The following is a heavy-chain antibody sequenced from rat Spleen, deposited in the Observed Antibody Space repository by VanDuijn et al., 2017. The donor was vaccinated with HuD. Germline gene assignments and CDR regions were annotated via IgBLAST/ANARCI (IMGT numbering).Heavy chain of an antibody. J-gene: IGHJ3*01. CDR1: GFSLTSNG. V-gene: IGHV2S12*01. CDR3: ARDREFGVPSRN. CDR2: ISSGGST. D-gene: IGHD4-3*01. Sequence: QVQLKESGPGLVQPSQTLSLTCTVSGFSLTSNGVSWVRQPPGKGLEWIAAISSGGSTAYNSLLKSQLIISRDTSKSQVFLKMNSLQTEDTATYYCARDREFGVPSRNWGQGTLVTVSS.